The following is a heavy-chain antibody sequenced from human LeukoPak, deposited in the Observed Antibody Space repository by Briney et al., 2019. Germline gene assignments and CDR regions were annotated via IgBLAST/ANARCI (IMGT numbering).Heavy chain of an antibody. CDR2: IKQDGSEK. CDR3: ARDDSGSYWIPDQ. D-gene: IGHD3-10*01. V-gene: IGHV3-7*01. CDR1: GFTFRGYW. Sequence: GGSLRLSCAASGFTFRGYWMTWVRQAPGKGLEWVANIKQDGSEKYYVDSVKGRFTISRDNAKNSLYLQMNSLRAEDTAMYYCARDDSGSYWIPDQWGQGTLVTVSS. J-gene: IGHJ4*02.